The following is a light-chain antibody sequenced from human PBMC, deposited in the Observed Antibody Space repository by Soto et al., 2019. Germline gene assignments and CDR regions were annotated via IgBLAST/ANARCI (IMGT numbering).Light chain of an antibody. CDR2: AAS. Sequence: VMTQAPATLSVSPWERATLSCRASQSVSSNLAWYQQKPGQAPRLLIYAASTRATGIPARFSGSGSGTEFTLTISSLQSEDFAVYYCQQYYNWPTFGQGTRLEIK. V-gene: IGKV3-15*01. CDR3: QQYYNWPT. CDR1: QSVSSN. J-gene: IGKJ5*01.